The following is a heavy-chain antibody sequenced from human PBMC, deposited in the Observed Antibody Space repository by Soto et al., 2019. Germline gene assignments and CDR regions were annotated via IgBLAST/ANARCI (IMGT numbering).Heavy chain of an antibody. CDR2: INSDGSST. J-gene: IGHJ6*02. CDR3: ARRIAVAGTGPSYYYYGMDV. V-gene: IGHV3-74*01. D-gene: IGHD6-19*01. CDR1: GFTFSSYW. Sequence: EVQLVESGGGLVQPGGSLRLSCAASGFTFSSYWMHWVHQAPGKGLVWVSRINSDGSSTSYADSVKGRFTISRDNAKNTLYLQMNSLRAEDTAVYYCARRIAVAGTGPSYYYYGMDVWGQGTTVTVSS.